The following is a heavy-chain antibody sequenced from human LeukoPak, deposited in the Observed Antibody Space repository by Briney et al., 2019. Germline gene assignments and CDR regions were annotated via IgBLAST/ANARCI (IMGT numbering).Heavy chain of an antibody. J-gene: IGHJ4*02. D-gene: IGHD6-19*01. CDR3: ARSQWLIDASIDY. Sequence: GASVKVSCKASGYTFTGYQMHWVRQAAGQGLEWMGWINPTSGGTKYAQKFQGRVTMTRDTSISTAYMELSRLRSDDTAVYYCARSQWLIDASIDYWGQGTLVTVSS. CDR1: GYTFTGYQ. V-gene: IGHV1-2*02. CDR2: INPTSGGT.